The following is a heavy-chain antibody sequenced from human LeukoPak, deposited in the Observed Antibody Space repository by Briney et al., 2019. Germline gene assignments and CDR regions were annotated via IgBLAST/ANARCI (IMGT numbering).Heavy chain of an antibody. CDR2: ITGSSTWT. V-gene: IGHV3-53*01. Sequence: PGGSLRLSCAASGFTVSSNYMSWVRQAPGKGLEWVSGITGSSTWTYYADSVRGRFTISRDNSKNTLHLQMNNLRAEDTAIYYCARELVSLGTGYFDLWGRGTLVTVSS. J-gene: IGHJ2*01. CDR1: GFTVSSNY. CDR3: ARELVSLGTGYFDL. D-gene: IGHD7-27*01.